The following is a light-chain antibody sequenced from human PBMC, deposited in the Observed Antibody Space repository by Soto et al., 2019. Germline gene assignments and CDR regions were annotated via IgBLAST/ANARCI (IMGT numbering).Light chain of an antibody. J-gene: IGKJ1*01. CDR1: RSVDKW. Sequence: DIQMTQSPSTLSASLGDRVTIICRASRSVDKWLAWYQQKSGKAPKLLIYEASHLQIGVPSRFGGSGSGTEFTLTINNLQPEDVATYYCQQYYSFWTFGQGTTVEV. V-gene: IGKV1-5*02. CDR2: EAS. CDR3: QQYYSFWT.